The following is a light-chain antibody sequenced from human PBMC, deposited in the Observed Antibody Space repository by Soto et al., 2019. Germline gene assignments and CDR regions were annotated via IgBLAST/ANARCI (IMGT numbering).Light chain of an antibody. CDR3: QQRARWPMP. J-gene: IGKJ5*01. CDR2: DTF. V-gene: IGKV3-11*01. CDR1: QSVSTF. Sequence: EVVLTQSPATLSMSPGERVTLSCRASQSVSTFVAWYQYKPGQAPRPVIYDTFKRAPGVPDRFSGGGSGTDFSLTISSLEPEDFAVYYCQQRARWPMPFGQGTRLELK.